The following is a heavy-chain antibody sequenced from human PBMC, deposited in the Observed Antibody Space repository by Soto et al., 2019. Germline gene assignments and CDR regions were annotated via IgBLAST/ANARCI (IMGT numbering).Heavy chain of an antibody. Sequence: PGGSLRLSCAASGFTFSSYSMNWVRQAPGKGLEWVSSISSSSSYIYYADSVKGRFTISRDNAKNSLYLQMNSLRAEDTAVYYCARDGDTAMAEYYFDYWGQGTLVTVAS. J-gene: IGHJ4*02. CDR2: ISSSSSYI. D-gene: IGHD5-18*01. V-gene: IGHV3-21*01. CDR1: GFTFSSYS. CDR3: ARDGDTAMAEYYFDY.